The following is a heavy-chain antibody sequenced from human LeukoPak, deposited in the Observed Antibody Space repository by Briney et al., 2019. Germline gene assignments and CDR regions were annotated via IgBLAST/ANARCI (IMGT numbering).Heavy chain of an antibody. CDR2: ISGSGGST. D-gene: IGHD6-19*01. CDR1: GFTFSSYA. CDR3: AKDGEQWLVVGGAFDI. V-gene: IGHV3-23*01. Sequence: PGGSLRLSCAASGFTFSSYAMSWVRQAPGKGLEWVSAISGSGGSTYYADSVKGRFTISRDNSKNTLYLQMSSLRAEDTAVYYCAKDGEQWLVVGGAFDIWGQGTMVTVSS. J-gene: IGHJ3*02.